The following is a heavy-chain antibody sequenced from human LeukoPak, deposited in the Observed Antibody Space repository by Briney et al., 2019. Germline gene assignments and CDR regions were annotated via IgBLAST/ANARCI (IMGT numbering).Heavy chain of an antibody. D-gene: IGHD4-17*01. CDR1: GFSLSDYS. V-gene: IGHV3-74*01. CDR2: IKDDGSST. J-gene: IGHJ4*02. Sequence: QPGGSLRLSCAASGFSLSDYSMHWVRRAPGKGLVWVSHIKDDGSSTSYAEIVKGRFTISRDNANNALYLQMNSLRAEDTAVYYCARDPRYGDLDYWGQGTQVTVSS. CDR3: ARDPRYGDLDY.